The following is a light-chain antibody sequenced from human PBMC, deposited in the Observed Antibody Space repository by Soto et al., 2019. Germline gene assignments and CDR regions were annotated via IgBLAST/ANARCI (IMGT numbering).Light chain of an antibody. CDR2: GAS. CDR3: QQYGSSPLT. CDR1: RSVTNNY. J-gene: IGKJ4*01. Sequence: EILMTQSPGTLSFSPGERVTLSCRASRSVTNNYLAWYQQKPGQAPRLLIFGASSRATGIPDRFSGSGSGTEFTLTISRLEPDDFAMYYCQQYGSSPLTFGEGTKVDIK. V-gene: IGKV3-20*01.